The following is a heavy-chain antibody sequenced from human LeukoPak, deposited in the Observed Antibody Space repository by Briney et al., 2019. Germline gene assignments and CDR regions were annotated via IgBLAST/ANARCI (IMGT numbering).Heavy chain of an antibody. V-gene: IGHV4-31*02. J-gene: IGHJ3*02. D-gene: IGHD4/OR15-4a*01. CDR2: IYYTGTT. Sequence: GGSISSGGDYWSLIRQHPGKGLEWIGYIYYTGTTYYNPSLKSRLTISVDTSKNQFSLNLRSMTAADTAVYYCARAAWRGSNSRDAFDIWGQGTVVTVSS. CDR1: GGSISSGGDY. CDR3: ARAAWRGSNSRDAFDI.